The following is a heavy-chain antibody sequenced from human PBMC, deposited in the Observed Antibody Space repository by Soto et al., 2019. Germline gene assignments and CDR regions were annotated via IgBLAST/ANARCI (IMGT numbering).Heavy chain of an antibody. CDR2: INHSGST. D-gene: IGHD6-19*01. CDR1: GGSFSGYY. J-gene: IGHJ5*02. Sequence: SETLSLTCAVYGGSFSGYYWSWIRQPPGKGLEWIGEINHSGSTNYNPSLKSRVTISVDTSKNQFSLKLSSVTAADTAVYYCAYSSGWYWGSVNWLDPWGQGTLVTVSS. CDR3: AYSSGWYWGSVNWLDP. V-gene: IGHV4-34*01.